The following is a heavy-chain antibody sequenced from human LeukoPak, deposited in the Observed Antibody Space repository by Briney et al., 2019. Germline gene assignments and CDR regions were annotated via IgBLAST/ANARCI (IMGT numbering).Heavy chain of an antibody. V-gene: IGHV1-46*01. J-gene: IGHJ6*03. D-gene: IGHD1-14*01. CDR1: GYTFTSYY. CDR2: INPSGGST. Sequence: ASVKVSCKASGYTFTSYYMHWVRQAPGQGLEWMGIINPSGGSTSYAQKFQGRVTITRNTSISTAYMELSSLRSEDTAVYYCARAGFHYYYYMDVWGKGTTVTVSS. CDR3: ARAGFHYYYYMDV.